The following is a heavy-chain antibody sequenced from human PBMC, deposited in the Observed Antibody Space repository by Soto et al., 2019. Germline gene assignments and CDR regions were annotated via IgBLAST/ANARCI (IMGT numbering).Heavy chain of an antibody. Sequence: XESLELTCTVSGASISSYFWTWIRQPAGKGLDWIGRISTSGTTNYNPSLKSRVTMSVDTSKNHFSLNLSSVTAADTAVYYCAREAGPDRWFDPWGQGALVTVPS. J-gene: IGHJ5*02. CDR3: AREAGPDRWFDP. D-gene: IGHD6-19*01. CDR1: GASISSYF. CDR2: ISTSGTT. V-gene: IGHV4-4*07.